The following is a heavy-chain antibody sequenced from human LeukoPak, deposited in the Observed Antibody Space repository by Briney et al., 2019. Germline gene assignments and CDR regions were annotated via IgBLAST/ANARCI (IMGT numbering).Heavy chain of an antibody. Sequence: SETLSLTCTVSGVSISSYYWSWIRQPPGKGLEWIGYIYYSGSTNYNPSPKSRVTISVDTSKNQFSLKLSSVTAADTAVYYCARQGPTSRDWYFDLWGRGTLVTVSS. CDR3: ARQGPTSRDWYFDL. V-gene: IGHV4-59*08. CDR1: GVSISSYY. CDR2: IYYSGST. J-gene: IGHJ2*01.